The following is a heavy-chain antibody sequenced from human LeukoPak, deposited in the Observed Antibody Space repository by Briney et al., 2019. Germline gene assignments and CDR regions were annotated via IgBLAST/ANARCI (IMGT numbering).Heavy chain of an antibody. CDR2: ISAYNGNT. CDR3: ARGKYYYDSSGYRRPYAFDI. CDR1: GYTFTRYG. V-gene: IGHV1-18*01. D-gene: IGHD3-22*01. Sequence: ASVKVSCKASGYTFTRYGISGVRQAPGQGLEGMEWISAYNGNTNYAQKLQGRVTMTTDTSTSSAYMELRSLRSDDTAVYYCARGKYYYDSSGYRRPYAFDIWGQGTMVTVSS. J-gene: IGHJ3*02.